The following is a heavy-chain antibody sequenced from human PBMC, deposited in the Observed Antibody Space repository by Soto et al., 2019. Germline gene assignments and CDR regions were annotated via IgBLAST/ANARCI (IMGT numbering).Heavy chain of an antibody. D-gene: IGHD1-7*01. J-gene: IGHJ5*02. CDR2: INHSGST. Sequence: SETLSLTCAVYGGSFSGYYWSWIRQPPGKGLEWIGEINHSGSTNYNPSLKSRVTISVDTSKNQFSLKLSSVTAADTAVYYCARGGISQELRRRYNWFDPWGQGTLVTVSS. V-gene: IGHV4-34*01. CDR1: GGSFSGYY. CDR3: ARGGISQELRRRYNWFDP.